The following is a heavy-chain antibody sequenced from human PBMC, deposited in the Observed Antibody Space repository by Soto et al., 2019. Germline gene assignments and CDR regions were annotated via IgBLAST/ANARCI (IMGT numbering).Heavy chain of an antibody. Sequence: EEQLVETGGGLIQPGGSLRLSCAVSGFTVIRDYMNWVRQAPGKGLEWVSVIYSGGTTYHADSVKGRFTSSRDNAGNTLFLQMNSLRAEDTAMYYCARSTEWNAFELWDQGTMVTVSS. CDR1: GFTVIRDY. J-gene: IGHJ3*01. D-gene: IGHD3-3*01. V-gene: IGHV3-53*02. CDR3: ARSTEWNAFEL. CDR2: IYSGGTT.